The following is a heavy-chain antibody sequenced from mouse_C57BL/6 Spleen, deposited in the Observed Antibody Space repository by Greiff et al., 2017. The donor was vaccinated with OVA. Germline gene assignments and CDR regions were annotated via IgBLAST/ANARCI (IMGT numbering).Heavy chain of an antibody. D-gene: IGHD2-4*01. CDR3: TRDYDYDSFAY. J-gene: IGHJ3*01. CDR2: ISSGGDYI. V-gene: IGHV5-9-1*02. Sequence: EVQGVESGAGLVKPGGSLKLSCAASGFTFSSYAMSWVRQTPEKRLEWVAYISSGGDYIYYADTVKGRFTISRDNARNTLYLQMSSLKSEDTAMYYCTRDYDYDSFAYWGQGTLVTVSA. CDR1: GFTFSSYA.